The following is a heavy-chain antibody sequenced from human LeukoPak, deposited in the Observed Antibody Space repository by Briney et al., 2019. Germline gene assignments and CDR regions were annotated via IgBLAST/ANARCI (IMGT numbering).Heavy chain of an antibody. V-gene: IGHV4-39*01. CDR1: GGSISTDASY. Sequence: SETLSLTCTVSGGSISTDASYWAWIRQPPGQGLEWSGSIYYSGSTYYSSSLKSRVTLSVDTSKNQFSLKMSSVTAADTAVFYCARLFSRGWEYHFGLDVWGQGTTVTVS. D-gene: IGHD6-19*01. CDR2: IYYSGST. J-gene: IGHJ6*02. CDR3: ARLFSRGWEYHFGLDV.